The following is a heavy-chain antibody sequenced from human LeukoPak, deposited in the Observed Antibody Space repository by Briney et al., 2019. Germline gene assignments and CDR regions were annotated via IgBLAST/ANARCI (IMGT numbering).Heavy chain of an antibody. V-gene: IGHV4-39*02. J-gene: IGHJ4*02. Sequence: QASETLSLTCAVSGASISGSNYYWGWIRQPPGKGLEWIGNIYYSGSTYYNPSRKSRVTISVDTSKNQFSLKLSSVTAADTAVYYCGRDLVATYSYGYLYWGQGTLVTVSS. CDR2: IYYSGST. CDR3: GRDLVATYSYGYLY. CDR1: GASISGSNYY. D-gene: IGHD5-18*01.